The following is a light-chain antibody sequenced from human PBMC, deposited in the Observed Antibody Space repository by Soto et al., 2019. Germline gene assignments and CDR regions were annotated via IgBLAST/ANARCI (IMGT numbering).Light chain of an antibody. CDR2: GAS. CDR1: QSVTSNY. Sequence: EIVLTQSPGTLSLSPGERAALSCRASQSVTSNYLAWYQQKPGQAPRLLIYGASKRATGIPDRFSGSGSGTDFTLTISRLEPEDFEVYYCQQSSSSPQTFGQGTKVEVK. V-gene: IGKV3-20*01. CDR3: QQSSSSPQT. J-gene: IGKJ1*01.